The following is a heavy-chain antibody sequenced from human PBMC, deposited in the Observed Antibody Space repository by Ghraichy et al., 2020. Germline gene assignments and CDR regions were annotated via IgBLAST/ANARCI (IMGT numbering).Heavy chain of an antibody. CDR2: IYYSGST. CDR3: ARGSGSYWSRAFDI. CDR1: GGSISSSSYY. Sequence: SETLSLTCTVSGGSISSSSYYWGWIRQPPGKGLEWIGSIYYSGSTYYNPSLKSRVTISVDTSKNQFSLKLSSVTAADTAVYYCARGSGSYWSRAFDIWGQGTMVTVSS. J-gene: IGHJ3*02. D-gene: IGHD1-26*01. V-gene: IGHV4-39*01.